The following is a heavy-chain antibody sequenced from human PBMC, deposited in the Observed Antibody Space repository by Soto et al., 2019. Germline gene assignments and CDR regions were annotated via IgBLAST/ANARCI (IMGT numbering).Heavy chain of an antibody. J-gene: IGHJ5*02. CDR1: GCKISSGGY. CDR2: IYHSGST. D-gene: IGHD7-27*01. Sequence: SQTMRVPSAVYGCKISSGGYCRMIQQHPGKGLEWIVSIYHSGSTYYNPSLKSRVTISVDTSKNQFSLKLSSVTAADTAVYYCARETPNWGSRSWFDPLGQGTLVTAPQ. V-gene: IGHV4-38-2*02. CDR3: ARETPNWGSRSWFDP.